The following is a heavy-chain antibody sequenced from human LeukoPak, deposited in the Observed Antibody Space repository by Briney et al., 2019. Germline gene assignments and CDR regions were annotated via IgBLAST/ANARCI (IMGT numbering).Heavy chain of an antibody. V-gene: IGHV4-39*01. CDR1: GGSISSSSYY. Sequence: SETLPLTCTVSGGSISSSSYYWGWSRQPPGTGLEWIGSIYYSGSTYYNPSLKSRVTIPVHTSKNQCSLKLSSLTAANAAVYYGARLSGAGSDYWGQGTLVTVSS. CDR3: ARLSGAGSDY. D-gene: IGHD7-27*01. CDR2: IYYSGST. J-gene: IGHJ4*02.